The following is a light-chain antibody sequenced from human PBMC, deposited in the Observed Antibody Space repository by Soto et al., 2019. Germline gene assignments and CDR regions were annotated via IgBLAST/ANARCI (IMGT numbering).Light chain of an antibody. CDR3: QQYGSPPLT. V-gene: IGKV3-20*01. CDR2: DAT. Sequence: EIVLTQSPGTLSLSPGERATLSCRASQSVSSSYLAWYQQKPGQAPRLLIYDATSRATGIPDRFSGSGSGTDFTLTIRRLEPEDCAVYYCQQYGSPPLTFGGGTKVEIK. CDR1: QSVSSSY. J-gene: IGKJ4*01.